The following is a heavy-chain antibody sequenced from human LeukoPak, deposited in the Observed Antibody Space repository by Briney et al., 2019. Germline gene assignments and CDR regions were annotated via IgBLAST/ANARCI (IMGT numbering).Heavy chain of an antibody. CDR3: ARALPSITIFGVVIRGATYNWFDP. CDR1: GYTFTGYY. D-gene: IGHD3-3*01. CDR2: INPNSGGT. J-gene: IGHJ5*02. Sequence: ASVKVSCKASGYTFTGYYMHWVRQAPGQGLEWMGWINPNSGGTNYAQKFQGRVTMTRDTSISTAYMELSRLRSDGTAVYYCARALPSITIFGVVIRGATYNWFDPWGQGTLVTVSS. V-gene: IGHV1-2*02.